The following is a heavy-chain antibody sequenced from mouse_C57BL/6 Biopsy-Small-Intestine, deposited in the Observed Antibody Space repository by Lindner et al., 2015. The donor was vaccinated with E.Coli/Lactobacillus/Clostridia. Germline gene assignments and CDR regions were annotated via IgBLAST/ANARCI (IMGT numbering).Heavy chain of an antibody. Sequence: SVKVSCKTSGYSFSNYYIHWIRQAPGQGLEWVAWINPYNGVTDYAQKFRGRIALTRDSSIRTIYMELVGLTSDDTAVFFCTRRSPSDFGFDYWGQGTPVTVSS. CDR1: GYSFSNYY. V-gene: IGHV1S29*02. J-gene: IGHJ2*01. CDR2: INPYNGVT. CDR3: TRRSPSDFGFDY.